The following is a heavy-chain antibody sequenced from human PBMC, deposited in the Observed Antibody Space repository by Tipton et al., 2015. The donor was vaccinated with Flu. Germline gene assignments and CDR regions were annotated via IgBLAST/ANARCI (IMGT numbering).Heavy chain of an antibody. Sequence: TLSLTCAVSGYSIRSSNYYWGWIRQPPGKGLEWIGNIFHSGNSYHNPSLKSRVTMSVETSKNQFSLKLSSVTAADTAVYYCARDATIAARRGWYFDLWGRGTLVSVSS. V-gene: IGHV4-38-2*02. CDR1: GYSIRSSNYY. CDR2: IFHSGNS. J-gene: IGHJ2*01. CDR3: ARDATIAARRGWYFDL. D-gene: IGHD6-6*01.